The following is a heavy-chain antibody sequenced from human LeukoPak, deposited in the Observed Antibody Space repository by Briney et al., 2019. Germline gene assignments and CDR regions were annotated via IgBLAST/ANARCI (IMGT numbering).Heavy chain of an antibody. CDR3: ARRGRCSSTTCYASFDS. CDR2: IYPGDSDT. CDR1: GYSFTGYW. D-gene: IGHD2-2*01. V-gene: IGHV5-51*01. J-gene: IGHJ5*01. Sequence: GESLKISCKGSGYSFTGYWIGWVRQMPGKGLEWMGIIYPGDSDTRYSPSFQGQVTISADKSINTAYLQWSSLKASDTAMYYCARRGRCSSTTCYASFDSWGQGTLVTVSS.